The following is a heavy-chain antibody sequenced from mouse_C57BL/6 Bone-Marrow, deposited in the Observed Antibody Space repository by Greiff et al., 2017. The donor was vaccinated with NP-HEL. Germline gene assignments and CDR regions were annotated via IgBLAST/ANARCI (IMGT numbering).Heavy chain of an antibody. Sequence: QVQLQQSGAELVRPGASVKLSCKASGYTFTDYYINWVKQRPGQGLEWIARIYPGSGNTYYNEKFKGKATLTAEKSSSTAYMQLSSLTSEDSAVYFCASGGLRRRPYYFDYWGQGTTLTVSS. CDR1: GYTFTDYY. CDR3: ASGGLRRRPYYFDY. J-gene: IGHJ2*01. V-gene: IGHV1-76*01. CDR2: IYPGSGNT. D-gene: IGHD2-4*01.